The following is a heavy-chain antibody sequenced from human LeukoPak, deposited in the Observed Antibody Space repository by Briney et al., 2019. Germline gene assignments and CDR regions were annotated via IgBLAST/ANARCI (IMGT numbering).Heavy chain of an antibody. Sequence: SETLSLTCSVSGGSISGHYWTWIRQPPGKGLEWIGQIHYTGKPDYNPSLKGRITISVDTSKNQVSLQVSSVTAADSAIYYCARFGVDYDMDVWGQGTLVTVSS. CDR1: GGSISGHY. J-gene: IGHJ4*02. V-gene: IGHV4-59*11. CDR3: ARFGVDYDMDV. D-gene: IGHD4-17*01. CDR2: IHYTGKP.